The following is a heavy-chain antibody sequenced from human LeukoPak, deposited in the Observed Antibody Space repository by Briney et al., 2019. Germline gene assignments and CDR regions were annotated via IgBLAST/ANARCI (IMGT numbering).Heavy chain of an antibody. D-gene: IGHD1-26*01. J-gene: IGHJ4*02. Sequence: GGSLRLSCAASGFTFDDYGMSWVRQAPGKGLEWVSSISGSGGSTSYADSVKGRFTISRDNSKNTLYLQMNSLRVEDTAVYYCAKGDTTWELPHDYWGQGTLVTVSS. CDR3: AKGDTTWELPHDY. V-gene: IGHV3-23*01. CDR1: GFTFDDYG. CDR2: ISGSGGST.